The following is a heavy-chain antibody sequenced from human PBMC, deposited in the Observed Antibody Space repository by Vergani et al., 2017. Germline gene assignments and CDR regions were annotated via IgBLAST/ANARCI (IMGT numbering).Heavy chain of an antibody. D-gene: IGHD5-12*01. Sequence: EVQLVESGGGLVQPGGSLRLSCAASGFTVSSNYMSWVRQAPGKGLEWVSVIYSGGSTYYADSVKGRFTISRDNSKNTLYLQMNSLRAEDTALYYCAKEETRGIKWLRAPGDAFDIWGQGTMVTVSS. J-gene: IGHJ3*02. CDR3: AKEETRGIKWLRAPGDAFDI. CDR1: GFTVSSNY. V-gene: IGHV3-66*02. CDR2: IYSGGST.